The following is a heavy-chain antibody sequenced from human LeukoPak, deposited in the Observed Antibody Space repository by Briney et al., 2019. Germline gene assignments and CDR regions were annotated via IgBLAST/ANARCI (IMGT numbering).Heavy chain of an antibody. V-gene: IGHV1-69*04. J-gene: IGHJ4*02. D-gene: IGHD6-13*01. CDR1: GGTFSSYA. CDR3: ARPSSSWSYYFDY. CDR2: IIPILGIA. Sequence: SVKVSCKASGGTFSSYAISWVRQAPGQGLEWMGRIIPILGIANYAQKFQGRVTMTRDTSTSTVYMELSSLRSEDTAVYYCARPSSSWSYYFDYWGQGTLVTVSS.